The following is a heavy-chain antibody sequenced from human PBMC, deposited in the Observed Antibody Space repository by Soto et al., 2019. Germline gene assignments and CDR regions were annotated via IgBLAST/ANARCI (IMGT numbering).Heavy chain of an antibody. J-gene: IGHJ5*02. CDR2: IYYSGST. V-gene: IGHV4-30-4*02. CDR3: AKGICDPNGCYGRWLDP. CDR1: GGSLSSGDYY. Sequence: SETLSLTCTVSGGSLSSGDYYWSWIRQPPGKGLEWIGYIYYSGSTYYNPSLKSRVTISVDTSKSQFSLKLSSVTAADTAVYYCAKGICDPNGCYGRWLDPWGQGTLDPVSS. D-gene: IGHD2-15*01.